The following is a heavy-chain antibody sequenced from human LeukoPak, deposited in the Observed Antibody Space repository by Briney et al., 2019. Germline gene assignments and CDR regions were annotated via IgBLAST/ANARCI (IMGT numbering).Heavy chain of an antibody. Sequence: HPGGSLRLSCAASGFTFSSYTMSWVRQAPGKGLEWVSAISGSGGSTYYADSVKGRFTISRDNSKNTLYLQMNSLRAEDTAVYYCAKGDYYDSSGYLKYWGQGTLVTVSS. CDR1: GFTFSSYT. CDR2: ISGSGGST. V-gene: IGHV3-23*01. J-gene: IGHJ4*02. CDR3: AKGDYYDSSGYLKY. D-gene: IGHD3-22*01.